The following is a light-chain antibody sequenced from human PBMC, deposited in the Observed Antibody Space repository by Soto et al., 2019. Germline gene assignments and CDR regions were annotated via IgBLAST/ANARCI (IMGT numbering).Light chain of an antibody. CDR3: QQRSNWPLT. CDR1: QSVSSY. Sequence: ETVLTQSPATLSLSPGERATLSCRASQSVSSYLAWYQQKPGQAPRLLIYDASNRATGIPARFSGGGSGTDFTLTISSLEPEDFAVYYCQQRSNWPLTFGGGTKV. V-gene: IGKV3-11*01. J-gene: IGKJ4*01. CDR2: DAS.